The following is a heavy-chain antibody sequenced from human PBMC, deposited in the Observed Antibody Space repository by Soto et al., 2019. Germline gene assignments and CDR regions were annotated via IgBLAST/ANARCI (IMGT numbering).Heavy chain of an antibody. CDR2: IYYSGST. J-gene: IGHJ4*02. D-gene: IGHD3-22*01. CDR3: SLRAEDTAIYYCARADSGSDGGFDY. V-gene: IGHV4-30-4*02. CDR1: GGSLSSGEYY. Sequence: SETLSLTCTVSGGSLSSGEYYWSWIRQPPGKGLEWIGYIYYSGSTYYNPSLKSRVTTYYADSVKGRFTTSRDNAKNSLFLQVNSLRAEDTAIYYCARADSGSDGGFDYWGQGTLVTVSS.